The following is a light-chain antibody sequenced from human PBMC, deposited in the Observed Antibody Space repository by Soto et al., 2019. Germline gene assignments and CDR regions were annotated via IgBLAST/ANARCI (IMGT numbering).Light chain of an antibody. Sequence: DIQMTQSPSTLPASVGDRATISCRASQTVERWLAWYQQKPGKAPKLLISDVSSLTRGVPSRFSGSGSATEFPLTSSGLQSNVFVTYYCQQYIDFLWTFGQGPKVDSK. CDR3: QQYIDFLWT. CDR1: QTVERW. J-gene: IGKJ1*01. V-gene: IGKV1-5*01. CDR2: DVS.